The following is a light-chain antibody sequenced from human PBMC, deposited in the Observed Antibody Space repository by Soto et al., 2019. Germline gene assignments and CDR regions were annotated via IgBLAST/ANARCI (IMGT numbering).Light chain of an antibody. CDR2: QTS. CDR3: QQYNRFWWT. V-gene: IGKV1-5*03. Sequence: DIQMTQSPSTLSASVGDRVTITCRASQSISGSLAWYQQKPGKAPNLLIYQTSGLASGVPSRFSGSASGTEFTLTISSLQPDDCATYYCQQYNRFWWTFGQGTEVEIK. J-gene: IGKJ1*01. CDR1: QSISGS.